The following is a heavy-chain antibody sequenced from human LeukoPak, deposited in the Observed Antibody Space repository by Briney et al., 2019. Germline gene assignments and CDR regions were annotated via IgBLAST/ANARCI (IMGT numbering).Heavy chain of an antibody. V-gene: IGHV3-7*03. D-gene: IGHD6-19*01. Sequence: GGSLRLSCAASGFTFSSYWMSWVRQAPGKGLEWVANIKQDGSEKYYVDSVKGRFTISRDNAKNSLYLQMNSLRAEDMALYYCAKDESAGGNAFDIWGQGTMVTVSS. CDR3: AKDESAGGNAFDI. J-gene: IGHJ3*02. CDR1: GFTFSSYW. CDR2: IKQDGSEK.